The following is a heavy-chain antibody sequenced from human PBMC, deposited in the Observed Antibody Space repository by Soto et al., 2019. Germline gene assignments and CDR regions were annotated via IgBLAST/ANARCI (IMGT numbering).Heavy chain of an antibody. CDR2: INPDGSNE. D-gene: IGHD2-15*01. CDR3: ARETWWRLDY. J-gene: IGHJ4*02. V-gene: IGHV3-7*04. CDR1: GLPFSSQF. Sequence: EVQLVESGGGLVQPGGSLRLSCAASGLPFSSQFMSWIRQAPGRGLEWMAKINPDGSNEHYVDPVKGRFTVSRDNTKNSLFLQMNGLRVEDTAVYYCARETWWRLDYWGQGNLVTVSS.